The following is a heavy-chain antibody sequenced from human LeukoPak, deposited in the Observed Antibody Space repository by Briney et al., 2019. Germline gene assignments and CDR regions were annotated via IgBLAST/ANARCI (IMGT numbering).Heavy chain of an antibody. V-gene: IGHV1-18*01. CDR2: ISAYNGNT. CDR1: GYTFTSYG. CDR3: ARDPQQLVGATGGGFNF. D-gene: IGHD1-26*01. J-gene: IGHJ4*02. Sequence: ATVKVSCKASGYTFTSYGISWVRHAPGQGHERIVWISAYNGNTNYAQKLQGRVTMTTDTSTSTAYMELRGLRSDDTAVYYCARDPQQLVGATGGGFNFWGQGTLVTVSS.